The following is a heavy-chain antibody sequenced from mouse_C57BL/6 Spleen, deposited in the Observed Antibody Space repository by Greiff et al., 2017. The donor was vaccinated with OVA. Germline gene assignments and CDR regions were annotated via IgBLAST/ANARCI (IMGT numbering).Heavy chain of an antibody. V-gene: IGHV2-6*01. Sequence: VMLVESGPGLVAPSPSLSITCTVSGFSLTSYGVDWVRQSPGKGLEWLGVIWGVGSTNYNSALKSRLSISKDNSKSQVFLKMNSLQTDDTAMYYCASAPYYYGSRGFAYWGQGTLVTVSA. CDR2: IWGVGST. D-gene: IGHD1-1*01. J-gene: IGHJ3*01. CDR3: ASAPYYYGSRGFAY. CDR1: GFSLTSYG.